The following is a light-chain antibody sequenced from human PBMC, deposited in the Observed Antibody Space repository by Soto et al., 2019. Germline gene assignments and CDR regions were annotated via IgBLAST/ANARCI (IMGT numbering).Light chain of an antibody. V-gene: IGKV3-20*01. Sequence: EFVLTQSPGTLSLSPGERATLSRRARQTVRNNYLAWYQKKPGQDPRLVIYDASSRATGIPDRFSGSGSGTDFTLTISRLQSEDFAVYECQQYGTSTQTFGQGTKVDIK. CDR3: QQYGTSTQT. CDR1: QTVRNNY. J-gene: IGKJ1*01. CDR2: DAS.